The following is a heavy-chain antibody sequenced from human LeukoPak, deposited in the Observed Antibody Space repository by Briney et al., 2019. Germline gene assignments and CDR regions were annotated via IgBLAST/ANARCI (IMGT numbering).Heavy chain of an antibody. D-gene: IGHD5-12*01. V-gene: IGHV4-34*01. CDR1: GGSFSGYY. CDR2: INHSGST. Sequence: SETLSLTCAVYGGSFSGYYWSWIRQPPGKGLEWIGEINHSGSTNYNPSLKSRVTISVDTSKNQFSLKLSSVTAADTAVYYCARATYSGYVPSDYWGQGTLVTVSS. J-gene: IGHJ4*02. CDR3: ARATYSGYVPSDY.